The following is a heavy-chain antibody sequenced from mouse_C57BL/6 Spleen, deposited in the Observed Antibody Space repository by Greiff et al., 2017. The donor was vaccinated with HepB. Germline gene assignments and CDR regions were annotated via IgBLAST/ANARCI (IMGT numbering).Heavy chain of an antibody. CDR1: GYTFTSCW. Sequence: QVQLQQPGAELVKPGASVKLSCKASGYTFTSCWMQWVKQRPGQGLEWIGEIDPSDSYTNYNQKFKGKATLTVDTSSSTAYMQLSSLTSEDSAVYYCARSGSNWYFDVWGTGTTVTVSS. CDR2: IDPSDSYT. J-gene: IGHJ1*03. CDR3: ARSGSNWYFDV. D-gene: IGHD3-2*02. V-gene: IGHV1-50*01.